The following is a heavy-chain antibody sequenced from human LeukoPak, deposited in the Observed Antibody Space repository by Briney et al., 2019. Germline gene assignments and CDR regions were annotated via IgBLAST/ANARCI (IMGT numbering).Heavy chain of an antibody. J-gene: IGHJ5*01. Sequence: SQTLSLTCAVYGGSFSSYYWSWIRQSPGKGLEWIGEITHSRSTNYNPSLKSRATISLDTPKSQFSLKLTSVTTADTAVYYCARVTRFTQFGELWFDSWGQGTLLTVSS. CDR3: ARVTRFTQFGELWFDS. CDR2: ITHSRST. D-gene: IGHD3-10*01. V-gene: IGHV4-34*01. CDR1: GGSFSSYY.